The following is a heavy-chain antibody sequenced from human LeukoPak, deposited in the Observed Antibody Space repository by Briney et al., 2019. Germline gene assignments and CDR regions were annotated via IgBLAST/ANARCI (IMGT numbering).Heavy chain of an antibody. CDR1: GFTFSNYA. CDR3: TSAPAGYLGPVGY. V-gene: IGHV3-23*01. Sequence: GGSLRLSCVASGFTFSNYAMNWVRQAPGKGLEWVSGVSGGGSSTYYADSVKGRFTISRDNSKNTLYLQMNSLKTEDTAVYYCTSAPAGYLGPVGYWGQGTLVTVSS. D-gene: IGHD6-25*01. J-gene: IGHJ4*02. CDR2: VSGGGSST.